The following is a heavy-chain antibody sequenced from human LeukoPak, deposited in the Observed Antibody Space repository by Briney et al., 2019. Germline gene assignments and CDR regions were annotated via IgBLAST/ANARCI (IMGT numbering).Heavy chain of an antibody. V-gene: IGHV4-59*12. CDR1: GGSISSYY. J-gene: IGHJ3*02. Sequence: SETLSLTCTVSGGSISSYYWSWIRQPPGKGLEWIGYIYYSGSTNYNPSLKSRVTISVDTSKNQFSLKLSSVTAANTAVYYCASDITGCSGGSCYSTDAFDIWGQGPKLAVSS. CDR3: ASDITGCSGGSCYSTDAFDI. CDR2: IYYSGST. D-gene: IGHD2-15*01.